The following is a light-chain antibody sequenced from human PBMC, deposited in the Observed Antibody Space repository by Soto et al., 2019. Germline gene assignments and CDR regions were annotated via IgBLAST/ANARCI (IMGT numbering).Light chain of an antibody. CDR1: QSVLYSSNNKNY. CDR3: QQYYSTPYT. CDR2: WAS. V-gene: IGKV4-1*01. J-gene: IGKJ2*01. Sequence: DIVMTQSPDSLAVSLGERATINCKSSQSVLYSSNNKNYLAWYQQKPGQPPKLLIYWASTGESGVPDRFSGSGSGTDFTLTISSRQAEDVAVYYCQQYYSTPYTFGQGTKLEIK.